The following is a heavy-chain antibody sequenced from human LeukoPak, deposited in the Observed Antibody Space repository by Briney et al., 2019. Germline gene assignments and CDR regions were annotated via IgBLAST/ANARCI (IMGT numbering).Heavy chain of an antibody. J-gene: IGHJ5*02. V-gene: IGHV3-33*07. D-gene: IGHD4-17*01. CDR1: GFTFSAYA. Sequence: GGSLRLSCEASGFTFSAYAMTWVRQAPGKGLEWVAVIWYDGSNKYYADSVKGRFTISRDNSKNTLYLQMNSLRAEDTAVYYCARLYGTYPGWFDPWGQGTLVTVSS. CDR3: ARLYGTYPGWFDP. CDR2: IWYDGSNK.